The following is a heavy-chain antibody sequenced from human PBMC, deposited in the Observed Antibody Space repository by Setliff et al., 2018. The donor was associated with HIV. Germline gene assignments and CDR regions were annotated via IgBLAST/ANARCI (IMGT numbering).Heavy chain of an antibody. J-gene: IGHJ4*02. CDR3: VSRVADIPY. D-gene: IGHD6-19*01. Sequence: LRLSCVASGFTFSSYGMHWVRQAPGKGLEWVALILHDGSDKDCSDSVKGRFTISRDNAMNSLYLQMNNLRAEDTAVYYCVSRVADIPYWGQGTLVTVSS. V-gene: IGHV3-33*03. CDR2: ILHDGSDK. CDR1: GFTFSSYG.